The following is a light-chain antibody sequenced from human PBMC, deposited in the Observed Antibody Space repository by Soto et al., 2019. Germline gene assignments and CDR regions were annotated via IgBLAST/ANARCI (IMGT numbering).Light chain of an antibody. Sequence: EIVLTQSPGTLSVSPGERATLSCRASQTISSNYLAWYQQKPGQAPSLLIYGTSSRATGIPHRFSGSGSGTDFALTISRLEPEESTIYYCQQCGSWTFGQGTKVEIK. V-gene: IGKV3-20*01. J-gene: IGKJ1*01. CDR1: QTISSNY. CDR2: GTS. CDR3: QQCGSWT.